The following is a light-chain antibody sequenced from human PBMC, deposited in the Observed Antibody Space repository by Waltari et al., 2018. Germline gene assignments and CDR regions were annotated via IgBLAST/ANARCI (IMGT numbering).Light chain of an antibody. CDR2: DVS. CDR1: SNDVGAYNY. J-gene: IGLJ3*02. V-gene: IGLV2-11*01. CDR3: CSYTGTYTHWV. Sequence: QSALTQPRSVSGSPGQSVTISCTGTSNDVGAYNYVSWHQQPPGKAPKLMIYDVSKRPSGVPYRFSASKSGNTASLTISGLQAEDEADYYCCSYTGTYTHWVFGGGTKLTVL.